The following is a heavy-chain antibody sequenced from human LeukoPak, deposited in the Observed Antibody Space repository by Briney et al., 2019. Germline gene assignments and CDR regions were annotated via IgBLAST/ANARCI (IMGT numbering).Heavy chain of an antibody. V-gene: IGHV3-23*01. D-gene: IGHD5/OR15-5a*01. Sequence: GGSLRLSCAASGFTFTSYAMSWVRQAPGKGLEWVSTISGSGGSTFYADSVKGRFTISRDNSRNSLYLQMSSLRIEDTALYYCAKDSPISDRGLDVWGQGTTVTVSS. J-gene: IGHJ6*02. CDR3: AKDSPISDRGLDV. CDR2: ISGSGGST. CDR1: GFTFTSYA.